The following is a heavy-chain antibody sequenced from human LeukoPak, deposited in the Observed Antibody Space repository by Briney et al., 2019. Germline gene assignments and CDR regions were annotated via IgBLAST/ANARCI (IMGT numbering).Heavy chain of an antibody. V-gene: IGHV3-30*03. CDR1: GFTISSYG. CDR2: ISYGGSSE. J-gene: IGHJ4*02. CDR3: SRSPGILGTNYFDY. Sequence: QPGGSLRLSCAASGFTISSYGMHWVRQAPGKGLEWVAVISYGGSSENYADSVKGRFTVSRDNSKSTLYLQMNSLTPDDTSVYYCSRSPGILGTNYFDYWGQGTLVTVSS. D-gene: IGHD1-26*01.